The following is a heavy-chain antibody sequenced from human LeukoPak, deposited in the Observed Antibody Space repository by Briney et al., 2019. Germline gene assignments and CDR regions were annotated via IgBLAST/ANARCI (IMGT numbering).Heavy chain of an antibody. J-gene: IGHJ4*02. D-gene: IGHD2-15*01. CDR2: IYYSGST. CDR1: GGSISSSSYY. V-gene: IGHV4-39*07. CDR3: ARDLIYCSGGSCYLDY. Sequence: SEILSLTCTVSGGSISSSSYYWGWIRQPPRKGLEWIGSIYYSGSTYYNPSLKSRVTISVDTSKNQFSLKLSSVTAADTAVYYCARDLIYCSGGSCYLDYWGQGTLVTVSS.